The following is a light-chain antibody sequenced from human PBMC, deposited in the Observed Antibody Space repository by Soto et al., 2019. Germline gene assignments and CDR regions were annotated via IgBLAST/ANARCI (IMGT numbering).Light chain of an antibody. V-gene: IGKV3-11*01. CDR1: QSVSSY. CDR2: DAS. Sequence: EIVLTQSPATLSLSPGERATLYCRASQSVSSYLAWYQQKPGQAPRLLIYDASNRATGIPARFSGSGSGTDFTLTISRLEPEDFAVYECQQRSNWPKTFGQGTKVDIK. J-gene: IGKJ1*01. CDR3: QQRSNWPKT.